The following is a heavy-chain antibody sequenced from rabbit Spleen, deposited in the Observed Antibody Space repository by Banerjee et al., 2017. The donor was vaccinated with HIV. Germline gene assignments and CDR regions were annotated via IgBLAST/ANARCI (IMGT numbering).Heavy chain of an antibody. CDR1: GFSFSGSYW. V-gene: IGHV1S45*01. CDR2: IGIAGGSP. D-gene: IGHD2-1*01. J-gene: IGHJ4*01. CDR3: ARDGDDDMGDFDL. Sequence: QEQLVESGGGLVKPGASLTLTCTASGFSFSGSYWICWVRQAPGKGLEWIACIGIAGGSPGYASWAKGRFTISKTSSTTVTLQMTSLTGADTATYFCARDGDDDMGDFDLWGQGTLVTVS.